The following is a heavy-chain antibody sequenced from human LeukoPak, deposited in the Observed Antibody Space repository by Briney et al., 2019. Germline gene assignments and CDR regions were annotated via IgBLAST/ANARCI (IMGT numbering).Heavy chain of an antibody. J-gene: IGHJ5*02. V-gene: IGHV4-59*08. Sequence: SETLSLTCTVSGGSRSTTYWSWLRQPPGKGLEWIGYIYYSGSTNYNPSLKSRVTISVDTSKNQFSLNLSSVTAADTAVYYCARRLGVNPPSSNWFDPWGQGTLVTVSS. CDR3: ARRLGVNPPSSNWFDP. CDR2: IYYSGST. D-gene: IGHD3-16*01. CDR1: GGSRSTTY.